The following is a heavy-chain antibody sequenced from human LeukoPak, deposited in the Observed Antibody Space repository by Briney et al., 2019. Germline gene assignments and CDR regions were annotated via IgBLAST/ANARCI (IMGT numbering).Heavy chain of an antibody. J-gene: IGHJ4*02. CDR2: IYYSGST. CDR3: ARGYCSSTSCSNPPAY. D-gene: IGHD2-2*01. CDR1: GGSISSYY. Sequence: SETLSLTCTVSGGSISSYYWSWIRQPPGKGLEWIGYIYYSGSTNYNPSLKSRVTISVDTSKNQFSLKLSSVTAADTAVYYCARGYCSSTSCSNPPAYWGQGTLVTVSS. V-gene: IGHV4-59*08.